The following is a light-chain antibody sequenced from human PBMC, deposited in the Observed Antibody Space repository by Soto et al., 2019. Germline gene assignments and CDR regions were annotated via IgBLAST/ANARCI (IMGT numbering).Light chain of an antibody. V-gene: IGLV7-46*01. J-gene: IGLJ7*01. CDR2: DTN. CDR1: TGAVTSGHY. CDR3: LLSYSGAAV. Sequence: QAVVTQVPSLTVSPGGTVTLTCGSSTGAVTSGHYPYWFQQKPGQAPRTLIFDTNKKHSWTPARFSGSLLGGKAALTLSGAQPEDEAEYYCLLSYSGAAVFGGGTQLTVL.